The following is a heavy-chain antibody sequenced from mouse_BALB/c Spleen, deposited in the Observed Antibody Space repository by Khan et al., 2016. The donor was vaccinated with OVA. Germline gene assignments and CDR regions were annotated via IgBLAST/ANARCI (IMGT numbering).Heavy chain of an antibody. CDR2: ISSGSSTI. Sequence: QLVQSGGGLVQPGGSRKLSCAASGFTFSGFGMHWVRQAPEKGLEWVAYISSGSSTIYYADTVKGRFTISRDNPKNTLFLQMTSLRSEDMAMYFCARRGYYYFDYWGQGTTLTVSS. CDR3: ARRGYYYFDY. V-gene: IGHV5-17*02. J-gene: IGHJ2*01. D-gene: IGHD1-1*01. CDR1: GFTFSGFG.